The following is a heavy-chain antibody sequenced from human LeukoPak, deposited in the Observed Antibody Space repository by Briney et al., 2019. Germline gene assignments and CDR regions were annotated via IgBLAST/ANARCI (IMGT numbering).Heavy chain of an antibody. V-gene: IGHV3-30*04. CDR3: ARDGIAAAAPNWFDP. CDR2: RSYVGSNK. Sequence: GGYLRLTCAASGFTLSSYAMHGVRQAPSKGLEWVAGRSYVGSNKYYADSVKGRFTISRDNSKNTLYLQMNSLRAEDTAVYYCARDGIAAAAPNWFDPWGQGTLVTVSS. J-gene: IGHJ5*02. CDR1: GFTLSSYA. D-gene: IGHD6-13*01.